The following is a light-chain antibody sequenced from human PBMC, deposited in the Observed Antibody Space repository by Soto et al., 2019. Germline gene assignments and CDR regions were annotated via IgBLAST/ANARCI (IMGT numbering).Light chain of an antibody. CDR1: QGISSW. CDR3: QQANSFPRT. CDR2: AAS. V-gene: IGKV1-12*01. J-gene: IGKJ5*01. Sequence: EIPMTPSPSSLSGSVGDRVTITCRASQGISSWLAWYQKKPGKDPKILIYAASSLQSGVPSRLSGSGSGTDFNLTISRLQPEDFATYYCQQANSFPRTFGQGTRLEIK.